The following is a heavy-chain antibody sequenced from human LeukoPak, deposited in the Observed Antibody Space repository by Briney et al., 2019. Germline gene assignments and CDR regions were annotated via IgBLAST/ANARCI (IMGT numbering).Heavy chain of an antibody. CDR2: FDPEDGET. Sequence: ASVKVSCKVSGYTLTELSMHWVRQAPGKGLEWMGGFDPEDGETIYAQKFQGRVTMTEDTSTDTAYMELSSQRSEDTAVYYCATDSRGNTAMVAVYYYYGMDVWGQGTTVTVSS. J-gene: IGHJ6*02. CDR3: ATDSRGNTAMVAVYYYYGMDV. CDR1: GYTLTELS. D-gene: IGHD5-18*01. V-gene: IGHV1-24*01.